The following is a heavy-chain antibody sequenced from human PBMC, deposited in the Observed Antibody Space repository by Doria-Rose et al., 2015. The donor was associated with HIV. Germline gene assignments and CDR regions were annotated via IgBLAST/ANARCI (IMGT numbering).Heavy chain of an antibody. CDR2: IFSDDER. D-gene: IGHD6-13*01. J-gene: IGHJ4*02. CDR1: GGALSSTGMG. Sequence: ESGHVLVKPTETLTLTCTVSGGALSSTGMGVSWMRQPPGKGLEWPANIFSDDERSYKTSLKSRLTISRGTSKSQVVLTMTDMDPVDTATYYCARIKSSRWYHKYYFDFWGQGTLVIVSA. V-gene: IGHV2-26*01. CDR3: ARIKSSRWYHKYYFDF.